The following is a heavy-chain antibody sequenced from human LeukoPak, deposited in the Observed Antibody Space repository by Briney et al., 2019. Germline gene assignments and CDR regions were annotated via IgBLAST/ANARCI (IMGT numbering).Heavy chain of an antibody. Sequence: SGGSLRLSCAASGFTFSSYAMSWVRQAPGKGLEWVSSISGTGGSTHYADSVKGRFTISRDNSKNTLYLQMNSLRAGDTAIYYCAKSSYYDSSGFYREYYFDYWGQGTLVPVSS. D-gene: IGHD3-22*01. J-gene: IGHJ4*02. CDR1: GFTFSSYA. CDR3: AKSSYYDSSGFYREYYFDY. CDR2: ISGTGGST. V-gene: IGHV3-23*01.